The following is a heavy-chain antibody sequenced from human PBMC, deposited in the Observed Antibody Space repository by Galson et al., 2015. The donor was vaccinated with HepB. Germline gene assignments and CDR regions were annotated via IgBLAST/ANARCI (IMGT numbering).Heavy chain of an antibody. CDR3: ARGGFTAAGTLDY. CDR1: GFTFSSYG. V-gene: IGHV3-33*01. J-gene: IGHJ4*02. D-gene: IGHD6-13*01. Sequence: SLRLSCAASGFTFSSYGMHWVRQAPGKGLEWVAIIWYDGHNKYYADFVKGRFTISRDNSKNTLYLQMNSLRAEDTAVYYCARGGFTAAGTLDYWGQGSLVTVSS. CDR2: IWYDGHNK.